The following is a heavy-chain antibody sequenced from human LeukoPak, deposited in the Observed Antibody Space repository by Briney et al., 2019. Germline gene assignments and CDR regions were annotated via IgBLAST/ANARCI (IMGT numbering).Heavy chain of an antibody. D-gene: IGHD6-13*01. V-gene: IGHV1-2*02. CDR3: ARGIVAAEAGQNNWFDP. CDR1: GYTFTGYY. CDR2: INPNSGGT. Sequence: GASVKVSCKASGYTFTGYYMHWVRQAPGQGLEWMGWINPNSGGTNYAQKFQGRVTMTRDTSISTAYMELSSLRSEDTAVYYCARGIVAAEAGQNNWFDPWGQGTLVTVSS. J-gene: IGHJ5*02.